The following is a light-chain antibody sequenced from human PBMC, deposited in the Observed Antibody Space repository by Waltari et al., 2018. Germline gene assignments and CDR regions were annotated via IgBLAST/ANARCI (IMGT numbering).Light chain of an antibody. V-gene: IGLV3-21*01. CDR3: QVWDANTDPGV. Sequence: SYVLTQPPSVSVAPGEPARITCGGNHIESKSVHWYRQRPGQAPVVVISYDNDRAAGIPERFSGSNSGNTATLTISRVEAGDEADYYCQVWDANTDPGVFGTGTEVTVL. J-gene: IGLJ1*01. CDR2: YDN. CDR1: HIESKS.